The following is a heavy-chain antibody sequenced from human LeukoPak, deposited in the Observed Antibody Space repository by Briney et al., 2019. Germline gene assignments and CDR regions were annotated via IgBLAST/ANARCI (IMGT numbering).Heavy chain of an antibody. CDR3: ANGPIWGYYDSSGYLGSSNAFDI. D-gene: IGHD3-22*01. J-gene: IGHJ3*02. V-gene: IGHV3-30*04. CDR2: ISYGGSNK. Sequence: GGSLRLSCVASGFTFSNYAMHWVRQAPGKGLEWVAVISYGGSNKYYADSVKGRFTISRDNSKNTLYLQMNSLRAEDTAVYYCANGPIWGYYDSSGYLGSSNAFDIWGQGTMVTVSS. CDR1: GFTFSNYA.